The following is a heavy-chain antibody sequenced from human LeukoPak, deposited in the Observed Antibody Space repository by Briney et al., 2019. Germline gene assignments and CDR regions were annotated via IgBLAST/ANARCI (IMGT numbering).Heavy chain of an antibody. CDR3: ITSYYYDSSGYGY. CDR2: IKSKTDGGTT. Sequence: PGGSLRLSCAASGFTFSDAWMSWVRQAPGKGLEWVGRIKSKTDGGTTDYAAPVKGRFTISRDDSKSTLYLQMNSLKTEDTAVYYCITSYYYDSSGYGYWGQGTLVILSS. V-gene: IGHV3-15*01. J-gene: IGHJ4*02. D-gene: IGHD3-22*01. CDR1: GFTFSDAW.